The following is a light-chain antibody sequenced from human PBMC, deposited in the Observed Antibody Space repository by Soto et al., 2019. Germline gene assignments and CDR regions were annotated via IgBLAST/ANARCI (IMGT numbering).Light chain of an antibody. Sequence: DIQMTQSPSSLSASVGDRVTITCRASQSISSYLNWYQQKPGKGPNLLIYTASSLQSGVPSRFSGSGSETNFTLTISSLQPEDFATYYCQQSYSTPLTFGPGTKVDVK. CDR3: QQSYSTPLT. V-gene: IGKV1-39*01. CDR2: TAS. J-gene: IGKJ3*01. CDR1: QSISSY.